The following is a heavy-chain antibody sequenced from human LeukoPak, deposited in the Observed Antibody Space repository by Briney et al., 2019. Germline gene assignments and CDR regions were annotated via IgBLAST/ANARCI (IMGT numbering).Heavy chain of an antibody. D-gene: IGHD1-1*01. CDR2: MSRSGTYI. CDR3: ARLSESATIESPEDY. Sequence: PGGSLTLSCAASGFTFSDYYMSWIRQAPGKGLEWLSYMSRSGTYIYYADSVKGRFTISRDNAKNSLYLQMSSLRAEDTAVYYCARLSESATIESPEDYWGQGTLVTVSS. CDR1: GFTFSDYY. J-gene: IGHJ4*02. V-gene: IGHV3-11*01.